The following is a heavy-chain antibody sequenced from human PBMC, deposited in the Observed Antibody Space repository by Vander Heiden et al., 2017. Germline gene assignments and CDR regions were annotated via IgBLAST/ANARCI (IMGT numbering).Heavy chain of an antibody. D-gene: IGHD3-10*02. CDR1: GCSISSSNYD. Sequence: QLPLQESGPGLVKASETLSLTCTVSGCSISSSNYDWAWIRQPPGKGLEWIGNIYYSGSTYYNPTLQSRVTISVDTSKNQFSLSLRSVTAADAALCYCARAVRGIKAGYYFDYWGQGSLVTVSS. CDR3: ARAVRGIKAGYYFDY. V-gene: IGHV4-39*01. CDR2: IYYSGST. J-gene: IGHJ4*02.